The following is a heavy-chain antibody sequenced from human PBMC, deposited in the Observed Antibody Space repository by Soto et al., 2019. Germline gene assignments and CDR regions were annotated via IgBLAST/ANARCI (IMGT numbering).Heavy chain of an antibody. V-gene: IGHV4-34*01. J-gene: IGHJ5*02. Sequence: SETLSLTCALYGASFSGYHWSWIRQSRGKGLEWIGEINRGGNTYYSSSLERRVTISIDTAKNQFSLKLASVTDADTAVYYCARRFLYSSGRLAFDPWGQGTLVNVSS. CDR2: INRGGNT. CDR3: ARRFLYSSGRLAFDP. D-gene: IGHD6-19*01. CDR1: GASFSGYH.